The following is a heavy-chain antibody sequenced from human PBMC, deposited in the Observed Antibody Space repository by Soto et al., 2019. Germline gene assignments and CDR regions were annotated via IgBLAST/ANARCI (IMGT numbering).Heavy chain of an antibody. Sequence: GASVKVSCKASGYTFTSYAMHWVRQAPGQRLEWMGWINAGNGNTKYSQKFQGRVTITRDTSASTAYMELSSLRSEDTAVYYCARPPMGFWSGYNFDYWGQGTLVTVSS. CDR3: ARPPMGFWSGYNFDY. CDR1: GYTFTSYA. CDR2: INAGNGNT. V-gene: IGHV1-3*01. J-gene: IGHJ4*02. D-gene: IGHD3-3*01.